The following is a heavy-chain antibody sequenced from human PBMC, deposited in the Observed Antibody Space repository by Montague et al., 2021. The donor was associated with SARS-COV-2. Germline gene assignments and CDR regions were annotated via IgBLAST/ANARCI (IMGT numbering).Heavy chain of an antibody. V-gene: IGHV3-30*04. CDR3: ARDRAPPDYGDAFDL. D-gene: IGHD4/OR15-4a*01. CDR2: ITYDGIDK. CDR1: GFIFSNLA. Sequence: SLRLSCAASGFIFSNLAFHWVRQAPGKGLEWVAIITYDGIDKFYADSVKGRFTISRDNSKNTLYLRLNSLTPEDTAVYYCARDRAPPDYGDAFDLWGRGTLVTVSS. J-gene: IGHJ3*01.